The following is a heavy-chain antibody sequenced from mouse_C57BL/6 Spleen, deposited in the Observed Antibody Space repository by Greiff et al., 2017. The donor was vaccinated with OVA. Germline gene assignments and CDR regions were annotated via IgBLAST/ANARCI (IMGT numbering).Heavy chain of an antibody. CDR3: ARRGLDDYDEGAWFAY. D-gene: IGHD2-4*01. Sequence: QVQLQQSGAELAKPGASVKLSCKASGYTFTSYWMHWVKQRPGQGLEWIGYINPSSGYTKYNQKFKDKATLTADKSSSTAYMQLSSLTYEDSAVYYCARRGLDDYDEGAWFAYWGQGTLVTVSA. J-gene: IGHJ3*01. CDR1: GYTFTSYW. CDR2: INPSSGYT. V-gene: IGHV1-7*01.